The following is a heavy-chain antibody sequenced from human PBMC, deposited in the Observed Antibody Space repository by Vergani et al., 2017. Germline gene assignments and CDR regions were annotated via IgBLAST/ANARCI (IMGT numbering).Heavy chain of an antibody. J-gene: IGHJ2*01. CDR2: INPSGGRT. CDR3: AIRILGNWXFDR. Sequence: QVQLVQSGAEVKKPGASVKVPCKALGYTFTSYYMHWVRQPPGQGLEWMGIINPSGGRTSYAQKFQGRVTMTRDTSTSTVYMELSSLRSEDTAVYYCAIRILGNWXFDRWGRGTLVTVSA. D-gene: IGHD2-15*01. V-gene: IGHV1-46*01. CDR1: GYTFTSYY.